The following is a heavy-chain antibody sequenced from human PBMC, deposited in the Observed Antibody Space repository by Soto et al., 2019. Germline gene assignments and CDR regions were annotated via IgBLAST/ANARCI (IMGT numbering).Heavy chain of an antibody. V-gene: IGHV4-59*01. CDR3: ARDRRDGYSYYYYSGMDV. J-gene: IGHJ6*02. D-gene: IGHD5-12*01. Sequence: KTSETLSLTCTVSGGSISSYYWSWIRQPPGKGLEWIGYIYYSGSTNYNPSLKSRVTISVDTSKNQFSLKLSSVTAADTAVYYCARDRRDGYSYYYYSGMDVWGQGTTVTVSS. CDR2: IYYSGST. CDR1: GGSISSYY.